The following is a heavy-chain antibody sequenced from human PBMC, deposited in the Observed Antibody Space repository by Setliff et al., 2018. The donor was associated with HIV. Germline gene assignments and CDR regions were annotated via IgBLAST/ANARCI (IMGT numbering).Heavy chain of an antibody. Sequence: ASVKVSCKASADIFNAYYIHWVRQAPGQGLEWMGWITPNGDDTNYPQRFEGRVTLTRDTSIATAYMELRSLTSDDTAVYYCARVADRNYDFWSAYEYWGQGTLVTVSS. CDR2: ITPNGDDT. V-gene: IGHV1-2*02. CDR1: ADIFNAYY. J-gene: IGHJ4*02. CDR3: ARVADRNYDFWSAYEY. D-gene: IGHD3-3*01.